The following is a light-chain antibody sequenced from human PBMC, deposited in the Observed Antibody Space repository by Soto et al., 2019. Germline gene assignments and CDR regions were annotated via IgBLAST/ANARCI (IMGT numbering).Light chain of an antibody. CDR3: SSYTSSSSYV. J-gene: IGLJ1*01. CDR1: SSYVGGYNS. Sequence: QSVLTQPASVSGSPGQSITLLCTGTSSYVGGYNSVSWYQQHPGKAPKLMIHDASNRPSGVSNRFSGSKSGNTASLTISGLQAEDEADYYCSSYTSSSSYVFGTGTKVTV. CDR2: DAS. V-gene: IGLV2-14*01.